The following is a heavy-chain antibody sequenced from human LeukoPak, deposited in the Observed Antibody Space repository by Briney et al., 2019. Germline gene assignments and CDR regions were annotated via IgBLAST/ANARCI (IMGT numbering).Heavy chain of an antibody. CDR2: INHSGST. Sequence: PSETLSLTCAVYGGSFSGYYWSWIRQPPGKGLEWIGEINHSGSTNYNPSLKSRVTISVDTSKNQFSLKLSSVTAADTAVYYCARSLWIQPQFDYWGQGTLVTVSS. J-gene: IGHJ4*02. CDR1: GGSFSGYY. D-gene: IGHD5-18*01. CDR3: ARSLWIQPQFDY. V-gene: IGHV4-34*01.